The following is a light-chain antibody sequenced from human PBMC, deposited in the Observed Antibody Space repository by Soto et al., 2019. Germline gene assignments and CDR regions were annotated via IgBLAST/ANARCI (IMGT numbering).Light chain of an antibody. V-gene: IGKV3-20*01. CDR2: GAS. Sequence: EIVLTQSPGTLSLSPGKRATLSCRARPSISSSYLAWYQQRPGQAPRLLISGASSRATGLPDRFSGSGSGTGFTLTISSLQSEDFAVYHWQQYGYSPSWTFGLGTKV. J-gene: IGKJ1*01. CDR3: QQYGYSPSWT. CDR1: PSISSSY.